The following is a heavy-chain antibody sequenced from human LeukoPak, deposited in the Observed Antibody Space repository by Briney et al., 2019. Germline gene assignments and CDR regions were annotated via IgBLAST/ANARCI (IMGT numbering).Heavy chain of an antibody. CDR2: IYYSGST. V-gene: IGHV4-59*11. CDR1: GGSISRHY. J-gene: IGHJ5*02. D-gene: IGHD4-11*01. Sequence: SETLSLTCTVSGGSISRHYWSWIRQPPGKGLEWIGYIYYSGSTNYNPSLTSRVTISVDTSKNQFSLKLSSVTAAETAVYYCARGVNPSHRYSNYVRFAFDPWGQGTLVTVSS. CDR3: ARGVNPSHRYSNYVRFAFDP.